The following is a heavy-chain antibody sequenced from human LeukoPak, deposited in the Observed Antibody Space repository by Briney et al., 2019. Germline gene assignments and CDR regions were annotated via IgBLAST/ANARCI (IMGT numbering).Heavy chain of an antibody. J-gene: IGHJ6*02. CDR2: ISSSGSPI. Sequence: PGGSLRLSCAASGFTFSSYEMNWVRQAPGKGLEWVSYISSSGSPISYADSVKGRFTISRDNAKNSLYLQMNSLRAEDTAVYYCAKGGLYGDYGYYYYGMGVWGQGTTVTVSS. V-gene: IGHV3-48*03. CDR1: GFTFSSYE. D-gene: IGHD4-17*01. CDR3: AKGGLYGDYGYYYYGMGV.